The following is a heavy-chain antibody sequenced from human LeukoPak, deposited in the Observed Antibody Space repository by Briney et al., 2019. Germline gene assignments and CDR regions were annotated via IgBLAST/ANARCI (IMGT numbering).Heavy chain of an antibody. CDR1: GYTFTSYG. V-gene: IGHV1-18*01. CDR2: ISAYNGNT. J-gene: IGHJ4*02. Sequence: ASVKVSCKASGYTFTSYGISWVRQAPGQGLEWMGWISAYNGNTNCAQKLQGRVTMTADTSTSTAYLELRSLRSDDTAVYYCAVGQSGSYYFDYWGQGTLVTVSS. CDR3: AVGQSGSYYFDY. D-gene: IGHD1-26*01.